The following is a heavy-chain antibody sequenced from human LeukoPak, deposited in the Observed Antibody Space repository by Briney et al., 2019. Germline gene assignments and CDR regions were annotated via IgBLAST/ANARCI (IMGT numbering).Heavy chain of an antibody. V-gene: IGHV4-4*02. J-gene: IGHJ4*02. CDR1: GGSISSSNW. D-gene: IGHD4-23*01. CDR2: IYHSGST. CDR3: AKHSHYGGTKYYFDY. Sequence: PSGTLSLTCAVSGGSISSSNWWSWVRQPPGKGLEWIGEIYHSGSTNYNPSLKSRVTISVDKSKNQFSLKLSSVTAADTAVYYCAKHSHYGGTKYYFDYWGQGTLVTVSS.